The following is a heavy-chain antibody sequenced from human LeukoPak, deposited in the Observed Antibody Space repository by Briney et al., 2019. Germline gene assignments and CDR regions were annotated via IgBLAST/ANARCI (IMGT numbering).Heavy chain of an antibody. CDR3: ARMTTVTDYFFDY. Sequence: SETLSLTCTVSGGSVSSGSYYWSWIRQPPGKGLEWIGYIYYSGSTNYNPSLKSRVTISVDTSKNQFSLKLSSVTAADTAVYYCARMTTVTDYFFDYWGQGTLVTVSS. J-gene: IGHJ4*02. CDR1: GGSVSSGSYY. CDR2: IYYSGST. V-gene: IGHV4-61*01. D-gene: IGHD4-17*01.